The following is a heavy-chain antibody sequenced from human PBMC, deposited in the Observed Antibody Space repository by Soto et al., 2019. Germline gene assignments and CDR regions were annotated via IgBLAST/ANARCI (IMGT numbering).Heavy chain of an antibody. CDR1: GGTFSSYT. CDR3: AREEDYYPFDY. D-gene: IGHD3-10*01. J-gene: IGHJ4*02. CDR2: IIPILGIA. V-gene: IGHV1-69*04. Sequence: GASVKVSCKASGGTFSSYTISWVRQAPGQGLEWMGRIIPILGIANYAQKFQGRVTITADKSTSTAYMELSSLRSEDTAVYYCAREEDYYPFDYWGQGTLVTVSS.